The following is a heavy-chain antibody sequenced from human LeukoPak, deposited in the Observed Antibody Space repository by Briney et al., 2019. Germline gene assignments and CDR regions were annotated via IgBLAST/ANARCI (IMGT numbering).Heavy chain of an antibody. CDR3: ASTMTTMTTRGELDF. Sequence: GAAAKGLCKASCYTFCSYVPTWVRQDPGQRLVGMGRISAYTGNSNYAQKFHDRVTMTTDTSTSTAYMELRNLTSDDTAVYYCASTMTTMTTRGELDFWGQGTLVTVSS. J-gene: IGHJ4*02. CDR1: CYTFCSYV. CDR2: ISAYTGNS. V-gene: IGHV1-18*04. D-gene: IGHD4-11*01.